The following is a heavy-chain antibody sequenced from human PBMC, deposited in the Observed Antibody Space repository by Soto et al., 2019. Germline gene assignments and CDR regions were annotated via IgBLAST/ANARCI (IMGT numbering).Heavy chain of an antibody. V-gene: IGHV4-59*01. Sequence: QVQLQESGPGLVKPSETLSLTCAVSGDSISSYYCMWIRQPPGKGLESIGYLYYGRSANYNPSLKSRVTLAVDTSTNHCSLTLSSMTAADTAVYYRALRSMAVVPEYWGQGTLVTVSS. CDR2: LYYGRSA. CDR3: ALRSMAVVPEY. D-gene: IGHD3-3*02. J-gene: IGHJ4*02. CDR1: GDSISSYY.